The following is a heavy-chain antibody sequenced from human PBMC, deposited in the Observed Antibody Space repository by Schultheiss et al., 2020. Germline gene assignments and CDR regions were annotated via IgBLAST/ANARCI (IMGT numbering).Heavy chain of an antibody. D-gene: IGHD5-18*01. CDR3: ARKGSRKNTARNWYFDL. CDR1: GGSISSGGYY. Sequence: SETLSLTCTVSGGSISSGGYYWSWIRQHPGKGLEWIGYIYYSGSTYYNPSLKSLVTISVDTSKNQFSLKLSSVTAADTAVYYCARKGSRKNTARNWYFDLWGRGTLVTVSS. J-gene: IGHJ2*01. CDR2: IYYSGST. V-gene: IGHV4-31*01.